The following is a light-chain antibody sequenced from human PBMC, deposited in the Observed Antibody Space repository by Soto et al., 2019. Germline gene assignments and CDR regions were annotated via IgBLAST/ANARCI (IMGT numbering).Light chain of an antibody. V-gene: IGLV4-60*03. J-gene: IGLJ3*02. Sequence: QSVLTQSSSASASLGSSVKLTCTLSSGHSRYFIAWHQQPPGKAPRYLMKLVGGGSYIRGSGGPGRFSCSSTGADRYLTLCNLLPEDEVDYHGETWDGNIQVLGGRTKQTV. CDR3: ETWDGNIQV. CDR2: LVGGGSY. CDR1: SGHSRYF.